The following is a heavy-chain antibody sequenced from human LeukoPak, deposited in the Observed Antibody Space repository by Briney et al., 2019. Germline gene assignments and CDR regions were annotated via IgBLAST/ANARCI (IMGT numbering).Heavy chain of an antibody. J-gene: IGHJ3*02. V-gene: IGHV4-34*01. CDR2: IYYSGST. Sequence: SETLSLTCAVYGGSFSGYCWSWIRQPPGKRLEWIGSIYYSGSTYSNPTLKSRLTISVDTSKNQISLNLTSVTAADTAVYYCARDRHEMIVPGYSAFDIWGQGTMVTVSS. CDR1: GGSFSGYC. D-gene: IGHD3-22*01. CDR3: ARDRHEMIVPGYSAFDI.